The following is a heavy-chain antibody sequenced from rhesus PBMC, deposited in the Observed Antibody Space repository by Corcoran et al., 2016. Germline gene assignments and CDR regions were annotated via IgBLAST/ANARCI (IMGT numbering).Heavy chain of an antibody. Sequence: QVQLQESGPGLVKPSETLSLTCAVSGASIRRYWWRWMRQPPGAGLDWIGVINGDSGDTHYNPSLKSRFTISKDASKNQVSLRLSSVTAADTAVYYCVRFGAADYWGQGVLVTVSS. CDR2: INGDSGDT. V-gene: IGHV4-80*01. J-gene: IGHJ4*01. CDR1: GASIRRYW. CDR3: VRFGAADY. D-gene: IGHD4-29*01.